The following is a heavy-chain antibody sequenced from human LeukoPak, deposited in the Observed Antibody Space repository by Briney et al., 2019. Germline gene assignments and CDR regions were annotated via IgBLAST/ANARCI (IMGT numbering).Heavy chain of an antibody. CDR1: GSTLSTYW. CDR2: IKQDGSQK. J-gene: IGHJ6*03. CDR3: AKGPYQLAHYYYYYMDV. Sequence: PGGSLRLSCAASGSTLSTYWMSWVRQAPGKGLEWVANIKQDGSQKNYVDSVKGRFTISRDNAKNSLHLQMNSLRAEDTAVYYCAKGPYQLAHYYYYYMDVWGKGTTVTVSS. D-gene: IGHD2-2*01. V-gene: IGHV3-7*01.